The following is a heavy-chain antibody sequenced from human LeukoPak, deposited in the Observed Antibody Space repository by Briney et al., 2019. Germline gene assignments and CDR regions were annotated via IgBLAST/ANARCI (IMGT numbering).Heavy chain of an antibody. D-gene: IGHD5-12*01. CDR3: ARDGEGYGFDY. J-gene: IGHJ4*02. V-gene: IGHV3-33*01. CDR1: GFTFSSYG. CDR2: IWYDGSNK. Sequence: GGSLRLPCAASGFTFSSYGMHWVRQAPGKGLEWVAVIWYDGSNKYYADSVKGRFTISRDNSKNTLYLQMNSLRAEDTAVYYCARDGEGYGFDYWGQGTLATVSS.